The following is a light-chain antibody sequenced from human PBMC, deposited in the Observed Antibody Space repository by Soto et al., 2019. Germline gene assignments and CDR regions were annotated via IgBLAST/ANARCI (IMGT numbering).Light chain of an antibody. CDR3: QQYNYFRT. CDR2: DAS. CDR1: QSISRW. Sequence: DIQMTQSPSTLSASVGDRVTITCRASQSISRWLAWHQQKPGKAPKLLIYDASSLESGVPSRFSGSGSGTEFTLTISSLQPDDLATYYCQQYNYFRTFGQGTRLEIK. J-gene: IGKJ5*01. V-gene: IGKV1-5*01.